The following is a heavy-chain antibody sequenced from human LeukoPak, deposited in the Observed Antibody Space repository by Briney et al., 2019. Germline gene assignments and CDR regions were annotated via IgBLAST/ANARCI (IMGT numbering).Heavy chain of an antibody. CDR3: ARLQAFDSSGY. V-gene: IGHV4-39*01. Sequence: ETLSLTCTVSGGSISSSSYYWGWIRQPPGKGLEWIGCIYYTGSTYYNPSLKSRVTISVDTSKNQFSLRLNSVTAADTAVYYCARLQAFDSSGYWGQGTLVTVSP. J-gene: IGHJ4*02. CDR2: IYYTGST. CDR1: GGSISSSSYY. D-gene: IGHD3-22*01.